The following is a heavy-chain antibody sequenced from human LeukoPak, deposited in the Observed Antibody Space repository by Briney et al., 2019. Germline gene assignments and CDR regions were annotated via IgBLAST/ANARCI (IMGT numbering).Heavy chain of an antibody. D-gene: IGHD4-23*01. J-gene: IGHJ4*02. CDR2: VSFDGSDK. V-gene: IGHV3-30*04. CDR1: GFTFSSYA. Sequence: GGSLRLSCAASGFTFSSYAMHWVRQAPGKGLEWVSVVSFDGSDKYYADSVKGRFTISRDNSKNTLYLQMSSLRAEDTAVYYCARDPTPNYFDYWGQGTLVTVSS. CDR3: ARDPTPNYFDY.